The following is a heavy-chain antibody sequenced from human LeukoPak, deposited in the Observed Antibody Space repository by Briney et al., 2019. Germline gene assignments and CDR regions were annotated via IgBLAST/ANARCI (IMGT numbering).Heavy chain of an antibody. V-gene: IGHV4-34*01. CDR3: ASRYSSSWYPAYALNY. CDR2: INHSGST. D-gene: IGHD6-13*01. Sequence: SETLSLTCAVYGVSFSGYYWSWIRQPPGKGLEWVGEINHSGSTNYNPSLKSRVTISVDTSKNQFSLKLSSVTAADTAVYYCASRYSSSWYPAYALNYWGQGTLVTVSS. J-gene: IGHJ4*02. CDR1: GVSFSGYY.